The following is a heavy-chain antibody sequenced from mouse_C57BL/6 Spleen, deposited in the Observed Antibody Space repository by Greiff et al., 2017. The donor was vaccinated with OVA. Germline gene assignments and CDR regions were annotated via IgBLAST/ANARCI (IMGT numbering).Heavy chain of an antibody. V-gene: IGHV1-18*01. D-gene: IGHD2-1*01. CDR1: GYTFTDYN. Sequence: LVEPGASVKIPCKASGYTFTDYNMDWVKQSHGKSLEWIGDINPNNGGTIYNQKFKGKATLTVDKSSSTAYMELRSLTSEDTAVYYCGYGNFAYWGQGTLVTVSA. J-gene: IGHJ3*01. CDR3: GYGNFAY. CDR2: INPNNGGT.